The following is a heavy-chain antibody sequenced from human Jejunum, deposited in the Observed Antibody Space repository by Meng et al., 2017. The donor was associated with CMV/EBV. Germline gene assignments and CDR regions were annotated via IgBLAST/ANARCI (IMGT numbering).Heavy chain of an antibody. D-gene: IGHD5-24*01. CDR1: GGSIASDDYW. CDR2: IYHKGHT. Sequence: VRPQAPDPVLVLPPQPLSLTSTVSGGSIASDDYWWSWIRQPPGKGLEWIGYIYHKGHTYYNPSLRSRISISVDTSKNQFSLRLNSVTAADTAVYYCARDKAGYKNCDSWGQGTLVTVSS. CDR3: ARDKAGYKNCDS. J-gene: IGHJ5*01. V-gene: IGHV4-30-4*08.